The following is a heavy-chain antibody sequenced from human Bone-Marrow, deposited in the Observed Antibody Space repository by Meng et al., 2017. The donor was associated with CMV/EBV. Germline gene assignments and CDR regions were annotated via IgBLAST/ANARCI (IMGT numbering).Heavy chain of an antibody. CDR2: IGSGGFPT. V-gene: IGHV3-23*01. D-gene: IGHD3/OR15-3a*01. CDR3: ARKSGSDFCYDC. Sequence: GESLKISCGASGFTFSSHSMYWVRQAPGQGLEWVSSIGSGGFPTFYTDSVKGRFTISRDNSRNTLYLQMTSLRAEDTAIYYCARKSGSDFCYDCWGQGTLVTVSS. J-gene: IGHJ4*02. CDR1: GFTFSSHS.